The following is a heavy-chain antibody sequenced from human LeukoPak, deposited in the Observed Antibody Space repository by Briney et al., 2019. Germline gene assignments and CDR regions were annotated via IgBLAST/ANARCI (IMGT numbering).Heavy chain of an antibody. V-gene: IGHV3-23*01. CDR3: AKRNSYDTSGYLDY. CDR2: ISGSRVST. J-gene: IGHJ4*02. D-gene: IGHD3-22*01. CDR1: GFTFSSYG. Sequence: PGGSLRLSCAASGFTFSSYGMNWVRQAPGKGLEWVSSISGSRVSTFYADSVKGRFTISRDNSKNTLYLQMNSLRAEDTAVYYCAKRNSYDTSGYLDYWGQGTLVTVSS.